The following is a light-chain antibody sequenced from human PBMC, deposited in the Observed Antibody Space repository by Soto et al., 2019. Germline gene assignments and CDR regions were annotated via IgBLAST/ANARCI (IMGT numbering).Light chain of an antibody. Sequence: DIQLTQSPSTLSASVGDRVTITCRASQSINSWLAWYQQKPGKAPKLLVYKASSLESGVPSRFSGSGSATEFTLTITTLQPDDFATYYCQQYDAYPLTFGGGTKVEI. CDR2: KAS. CDR3: QQYDAYPLT. J-gene: IGKJ4*01. CDR1: QSINSW. V-gene: IGKV1-5*03.